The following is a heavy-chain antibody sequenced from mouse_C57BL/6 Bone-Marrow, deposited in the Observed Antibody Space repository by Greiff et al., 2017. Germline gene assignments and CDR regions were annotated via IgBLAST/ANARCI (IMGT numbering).Heavy chain of an antibody. CDR1: GYTFTDYY. Sequence: VQLQQSGPVLVKPGASVKMSCKASGYTFTDYYMNWVKQSHGKSLEWIGVINPYNGGTSYNQKFKGKATLTVDKSSSTAYMELNSLTSEDSAVYYCARSNPHDYGSSYAGSRYAMDDWGQGTSVTVSS. CDR2: INPYNGGT. D-gene: IGHD1-1*01. V-gene: IGHV1-19*01. CDR3: ARSNPHDYGSSYAGSRYAMDD. J-gene: IGHJ4*01.